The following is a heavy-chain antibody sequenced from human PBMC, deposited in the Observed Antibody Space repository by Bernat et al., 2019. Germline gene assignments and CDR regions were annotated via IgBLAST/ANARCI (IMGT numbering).Heavy chain of an antibody. Sequence: QVQRVKPGAGVKKPGPQGKVPCKVSGNTPPELSIHWVGKAPGKGLEWMGGFDPEDGETIYAQKFQGRVTMTEDTSTDTAYMELSSLRSEDTAVYYCATLGEYGAASAFDIWGQGTMVTVSS. CDR2: FDPEDGET. J-gene: IGHJ3*02. V-gene: IGHV1-24*01. D-gene: IGHD4-17*01. CDR1: GNTPPELS. CDR3: ATLGEYGAASAFDI.